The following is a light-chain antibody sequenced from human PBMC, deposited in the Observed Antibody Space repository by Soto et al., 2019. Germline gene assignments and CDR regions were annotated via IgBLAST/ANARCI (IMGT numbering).Light chain of an antibody. J-gene: IGKJ2*01. Sequence: DIQMTQSPSTLSASVGDTVTITCRASQSLSYWLAWYQQKPGQAPKLLIHKASTLESGVPSRFSGSGSGTDFTLPISSLQPDDFATFYCQQYDRFPYTFGQGTNLEIK. CDR3: QQYDRFPYT. V-gene: IGKV1-5*03. CDR2: KAS. CDR1: QSLSYW.